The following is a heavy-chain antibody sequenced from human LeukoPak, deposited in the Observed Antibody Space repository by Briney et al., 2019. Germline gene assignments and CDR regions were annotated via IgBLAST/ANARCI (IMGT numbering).Heavy chain of an antibody. CDR2: IKQDGSER. CDR3: ARAGSHWHYVY. CDR1: GFTFSGFS. J-gene: IGHJ4*02. Sequence: GGSLRLSCAAPGFTFSGFSMSWVRQSPTKGLEWVANIKQDGSERYYVDSVKGRFTISRDNAKNSLSLQMNNLRVEDTAVYYCARAGSHWHYVYWGQGTVVTVSS. D-gene: IGHD3-10*01. V-gene: IGHV3-7*01.